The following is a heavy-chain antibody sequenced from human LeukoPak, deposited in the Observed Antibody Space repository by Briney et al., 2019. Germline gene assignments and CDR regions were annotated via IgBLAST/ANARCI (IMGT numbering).Heavy chain of an antibody. J-gene: IGHJ4*02. Sequence: GGSLRLSCAASGLTVSSTSMSWVRQAPGKGLEWVSVIYSGGSTYYADSVKGRFTISRDNSKNTLYLQMNSLRAEDTAVYYCARDLVVGATEIDYWGQGTLVTVSS. CDR2: IYSGGST. CDR1: GLTVSSTS. D-gene: IGHD1-26*01. V-gene: IGHV3-53*01. CDR3: ARDLVVGATEIDY.